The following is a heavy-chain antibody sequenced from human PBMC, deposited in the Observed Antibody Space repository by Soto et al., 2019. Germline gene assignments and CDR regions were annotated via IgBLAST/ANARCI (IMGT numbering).Heavy chain of an antibody. V-gene: IGHV3-66*01. J-gene: IGHJ6*02. CDR3: ARDNAAVGICGMDV. CDR1: ESIVSSNY. CDR2: IYNGVST. Sequence: EVQLVESGGGLVQPGGSLRLSCAASESIVSSNYMSWVRQAPGKGLEWVSVIYNGVSTYYADSVKGRFTISRDNSKNMLYLQMNSQGAEDMAVYYCARDNAAVGICGMDVWGQGSTVTVSS. D-gene: IGHD1-26*01.